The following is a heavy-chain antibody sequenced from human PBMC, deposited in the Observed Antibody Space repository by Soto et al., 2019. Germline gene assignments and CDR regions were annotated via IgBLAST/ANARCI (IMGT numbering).Heavy chain of an antibody. CDR3: ARGGTHCSGGSCYYYYYMDV. J-gene: IGHJ6*03. CDR2: IYYSGST. CDR1: GGSISSCY. D-gene: IGHD2-15*01. V-gene: IGHV4-59*01. Sequence: PSETLSLTCTVSGGSISSCYWSWIRQPPGKGLEWIGYIYYSGSTNYNPSLKSRVTISVDTSKNQFSLKLSSVTAADTAVYYCARGGTHCSGGSCYYYYYMDVWGKGTTVTVSS.